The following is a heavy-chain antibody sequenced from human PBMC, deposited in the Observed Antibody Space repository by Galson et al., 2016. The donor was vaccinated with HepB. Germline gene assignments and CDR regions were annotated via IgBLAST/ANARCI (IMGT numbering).Heavy chain of an antibody. V-gene: IGHV3-30-3*01. CDR2: ISYDGSYK. CDR3: ARESSWSEPYFDY. J-gene: IGHJ4*02. CDR1: GFTFSGYD. D-gene: IGHD6-13*01. Sequence: SLRLSCAASGFTFSGYDMHWVRQAPGKGLEWVALISYDGSYKYYADSVKGRFTISRDNSKNTLYLQMNSLRAEDTAVYYCARESSWSEPYFDYWGQGTLVTVSS.